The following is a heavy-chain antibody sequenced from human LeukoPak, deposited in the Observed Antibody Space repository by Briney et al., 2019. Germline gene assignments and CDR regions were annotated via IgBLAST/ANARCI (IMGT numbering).Heavy chain of an antibody. Sequence: GGSLRLSCAASGFTFSSYSMNWVRQAPGKGLEWVSSISSSSSYIYYADSVKGRFTISRDNSKNTLYLQMNSLRAEDTAVYYCAKLSSGWYDYYFDYWGQGTLVTVSS. J-gene: IGHJ4*02. V-gene: IGHV3-21*04. CDR1: GFTFSSYS. CDR2: ISSSSSYI. CDR3: AKLSSGWYDYYFDY. D-gene: IGHD6-19*01.